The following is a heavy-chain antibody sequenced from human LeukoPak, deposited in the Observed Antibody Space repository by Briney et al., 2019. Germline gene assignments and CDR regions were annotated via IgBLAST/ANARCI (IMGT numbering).Heavy chain of an antibody. Sequence: GGSLRLSCAASGFTFSSYAMHWVRQAPGKGLEYVSAINSNGGSTYYANSVKGRFTISRDNSKNTLYLQMGSLRAEDMAVYYCARGAAAGFYYFDYWGQGTLVTVSS. V-gene: IGHV3-64*01. CDR1: GFTFSSYA. J-gene: IGHJ4*02. CDR3: ARGAAAGFYYFDY. D-gene: IGHD6-13*01. CDR2: INSNGGST.